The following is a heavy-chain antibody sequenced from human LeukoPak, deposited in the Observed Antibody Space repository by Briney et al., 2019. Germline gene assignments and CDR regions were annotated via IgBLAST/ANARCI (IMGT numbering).Heavy chain of an antibody. CDR2: IYPGDSDT. CDR3: ARHGDSYDSPYAY. CDR1: GYSFTTHW. D-gene: IGHD5-12*01. V-gene: IGHV5-51*01. J-gene: IGHJ4*02. Sequence: GESLKISCKASGYSFTTHWIGWVRQMPGKRLEWMGIIYPGDSDTRYSPSFQGHVTISADKSISTAYLQWSSLKASDTAMYFCARHGDSYDSPYAYWGQGTLVTVSS.